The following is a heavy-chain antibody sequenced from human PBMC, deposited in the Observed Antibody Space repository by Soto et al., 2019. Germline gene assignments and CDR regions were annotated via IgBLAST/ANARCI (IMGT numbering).Heavy chain of an antibody. J-gene: IGHJ4*02. V-gene: IGHV3-33*01. Sequence: GGSLRLSCAASGFTFSSYGMHWVRQAPGKGLEWVAVIWYDGSNKYYADSVKGRFTISRDNSKNTLYLQMNSLRAEDTAVYYCARLPLEGYYFDYWGQGTLVTVSS. CDR3: ARLPLEGYYFDY. CDR1: GFTFSSYG. D-gene: IGHD3-3*01. CDR2: IWYDGSNK.